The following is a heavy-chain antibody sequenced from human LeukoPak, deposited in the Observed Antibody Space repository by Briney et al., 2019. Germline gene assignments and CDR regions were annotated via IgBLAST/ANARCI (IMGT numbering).Heavy chain of an antibody. CDR2: IYSGGST. J-gene: IGHJ4*02. V-gene: IGHV3-53*04. CDR3: AREVGGSAFDY. D-gene: IGHD3-16*01. CDR1: GFTVSSNY. Sequence: GSLRLSCAASGFTVSSNYMSWVRQAPGKGLEWVSIIYSGGSTYYADSVKGRFTISRHNSKNTLYLQMNSLRAEDTAVYYCAREVGGSAFDYWGQGTLVTVSS.